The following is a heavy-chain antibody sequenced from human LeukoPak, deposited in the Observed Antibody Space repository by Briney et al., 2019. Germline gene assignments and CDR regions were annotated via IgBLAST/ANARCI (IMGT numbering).Heavy chain of an antibody. CDR2: IYYSGST. V-gene: IGHV4-39*07. D-gene: IGHD3-10*01. J-gene: IGHJ4*02. CDR1: GGSISSSSYY. Sequence: SETLSLTCTVSGGSISSSSYYWGWIRQPPGKGLEWIGSIYYSGSTYYNPSLKSRVTISVDTSKNQFSLKLSSVTAADTAVYYCARVHGSGSGDDYWGQGTLVTVSS. CDR3: ARVHGSGSGDDY.